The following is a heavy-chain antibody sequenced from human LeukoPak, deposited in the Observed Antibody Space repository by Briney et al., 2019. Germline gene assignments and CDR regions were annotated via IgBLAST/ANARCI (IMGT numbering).Heavy chain of an antibody. CDR2: MNPNSGNT. CDR1: GYTFTSYD. J-gene: IGHJ4*02. V-gene: IGHV1-8*01. CDR3: ARGLRYCSSTSCPDLDY. Sequence: ASVTVSCKASGYTFTSYDINWVRQAPGQGLGWMGWMNPNSGNTGYAQKFQGRVTMTRNTSISTAYMELSSLRSEDTAVYYCARGLRYCSSTSCPDLDYWGQGTLVTVSS. D-gene: IGHD2-2*01.